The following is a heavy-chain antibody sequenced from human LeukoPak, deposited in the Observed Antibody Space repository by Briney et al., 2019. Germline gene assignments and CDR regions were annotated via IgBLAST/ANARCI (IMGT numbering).Heavy chain of an antibody. CDR1: GFTFSSYG. CDR2: ISGSGGST. Sequence: GGTLRLSCAASGFTFSSYGMSWVRQAPGKGLEWVSAISGSGGSTYYADSVKGRFTISRDNSKNTLYLQMNSLRAEDTALYYCARAGMDGRGYYQGFDYWGQGTLVTVSS. D-gene: IGHD3-22*01. CDR3: ARAGMDGRGYYQGFDY. J-gene: IGHJ4*02. V-gene: IGHV3-23*01.